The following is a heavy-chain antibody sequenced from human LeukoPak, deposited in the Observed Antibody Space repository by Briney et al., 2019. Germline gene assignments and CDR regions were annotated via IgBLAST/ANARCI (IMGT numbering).Heavy chain of an antibody. J-gene: IGHJ4*02. D-gene: IGHD3-10*01. CDR2: IRYDGSNK. CDR3: AILGKYGSGTQGG. Sequence: PGGSLRLSCAASGFTFSSYGMHWVRQAPGKGLEWVAFIRYDGSNKYYADSVKGRFTISRDNSKNTLYLQMNSLRAEDTAVYYCAILGKYGSGTQGGWGQGTLVTVSS. V-gene: IGHV3-30*02. CDR1: GFTFSSYG.